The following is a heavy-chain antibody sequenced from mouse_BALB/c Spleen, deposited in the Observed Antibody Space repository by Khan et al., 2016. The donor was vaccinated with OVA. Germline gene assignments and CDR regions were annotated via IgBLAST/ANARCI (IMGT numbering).Heavy chain of an antibody. J-gene: IGHJ2*01. V-gene: IGHV2-9*02. CDR1: GFSFTSYG. Sequence: QVQLKESGPGLVAPSQTLSLTCTVSGFSFTSYGVHWVRPPPATGPAWLGVIWAGGSTNYNAALMSRRSISKDNAKSEVFLKMNRLQTDDTGMYYWARLEDRGGEGTTLTVAS. CDR3: ARLEDR. CDR2: IWAGGST.